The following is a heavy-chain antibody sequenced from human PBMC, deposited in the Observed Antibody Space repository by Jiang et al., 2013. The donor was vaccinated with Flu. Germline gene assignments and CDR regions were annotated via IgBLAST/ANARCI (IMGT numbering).Heavy chain of an antibody. CDR3: ARVGRLGELSLYVDY. V-gene: IGHV4-31*03. J-gene: IGHJ4*02. CDR1: GGSISSGGYY. Sequence: TLSLTCTVSGGSISSGGYYWSWIRQHPGKGLEWIGYIYYSGSTYYNPSLKSRVTISVDTSKNQFSLKLSSVTAADTAVYYCARVGRLGELSLYVDYWGQGTLVTVSS. D-gene: IGHD3-16*02. CDR2: IYYSGST.